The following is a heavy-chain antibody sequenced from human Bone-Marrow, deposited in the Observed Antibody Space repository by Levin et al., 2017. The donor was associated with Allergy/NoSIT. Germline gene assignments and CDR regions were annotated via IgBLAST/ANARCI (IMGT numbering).Heavy chain of an antibody. D-gene: IGHD2-8*02. V-gene: IGHV3-23*01. CDR1: GFTFSSYA. CDR3: AKALDSEGYCTGGVCPDAFDI. CDR2: ISGSGGST. Sequence: PGGSLRLSCAASGFTFSSYAMSWVRQAPGKGLEWVSAISGSGGSTYYADSVKGRFTISRDNSKNTLYLQMNSLRAEDTAVYYCAKALDSEGYCTGGVCPDAFDIWGQGTMVTVSS. J-gene: IGHJ3*02.